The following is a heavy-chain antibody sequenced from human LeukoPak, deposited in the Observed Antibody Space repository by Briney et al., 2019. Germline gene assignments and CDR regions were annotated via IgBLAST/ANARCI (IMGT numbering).Heavy chain of an antibody. CDR3: ARGLKADSCPQFDY. CDR2: INHSGST. J-gene: IGHJ4*02. Sequence: PSETLSLTCAVYGGSFSGYYWSWIRQPPGKGLEWIGEINHSGSTNYNPSLKSRVTISVDTSKNQFSLKLSSVTAADTAVYYCARGLKADSCPQFDYWGQGTLVTVSS. V-gene: IGHV4-34*01. D-gene: IGHD3-22*01. CDR1: GGSFSGYY.